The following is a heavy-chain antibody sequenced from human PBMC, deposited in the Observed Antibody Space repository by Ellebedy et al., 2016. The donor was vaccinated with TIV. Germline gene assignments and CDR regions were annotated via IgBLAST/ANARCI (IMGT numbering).Heavy chain of an antibody. CDR3: AKDFQEGVWWLVGA. Sequence: PGGSLRLSCAASGFTFNKYAMSWVRQAPGKGLEWVSVISSSAVNTYYADSVRGRFTISRDNSKNTLYLQLNSLRTEDTALYYCAKDFQEGVWWLVGAWGQGALVTVSS. V-gene: IGHV3-23*01. D-gene: IGHD6-19*01. CDR2: ISSSAVNT. J-gene: IGHJ5*02. CDR1: GFTFNKYA.